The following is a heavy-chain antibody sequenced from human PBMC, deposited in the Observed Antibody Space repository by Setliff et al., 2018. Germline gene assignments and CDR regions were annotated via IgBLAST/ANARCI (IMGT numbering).Heavy chain of an antibody. J-gene: IGHJ6*03. CDR1: GATFSSYG. D-gene: IGHD6-6*01. CDR2: TIPMFGTT. Sequence: SVKVSCKASGATFSSYGISWVRQAPGQGLEWMGGTIPMFGTTEYAQKFQGRLTIITDESTNTAFMQLSSLRSDDTAVYFCVREGVDRRSSTDYRYSMDFWGPGPSVTVS. V-gene: IGHV1-69*05. CDR3: VREGVDRRSSTDYRYSMDF.